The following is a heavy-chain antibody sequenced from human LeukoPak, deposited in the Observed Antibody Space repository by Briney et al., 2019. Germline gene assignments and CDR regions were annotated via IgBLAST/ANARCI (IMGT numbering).Heavy chain of an antibody. CDR3: AKPNDYVWGSPPNDY. V-gene: IGHV3-30*02. D-gene: IGHD3-16*01. J-gene: IGHJ4*02. Sequence: GGSLRLSCAASGFTFSSYGMHWVRQAPGKGLEWVAFIHYDGGSKYYAESVKGSFTIDRDNSKNTLYLQMNSLRAEDTALYYCAKPNDYVWGSPPNDYCGQGNLVTVSS. CDR1: GFTFSSYG. CDR2: IHYDGGSK.